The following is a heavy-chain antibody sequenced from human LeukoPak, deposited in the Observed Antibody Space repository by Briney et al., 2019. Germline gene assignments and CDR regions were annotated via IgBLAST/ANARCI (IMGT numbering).Heavy chain of an antibody. D-gene: IGHD2-2*02. CDR1: GYSISSGYY. J-gene: IGHJ4*02. Sequence: SETLSLTCTVSGYSISSGYYWGWIRQPPGKGLEWIGRIYHSERTYYNPSLKSRFTRSLDTAKDHFSLKLSSVTAADTAVYYCARDGPDIVVVPAAILPLDYWGQGTLVTVSS. CDR2: IYHSERT. V-gene: IGHV4-38-2*02. CDR3: ARDGPDIVVVPAAILPLDY.